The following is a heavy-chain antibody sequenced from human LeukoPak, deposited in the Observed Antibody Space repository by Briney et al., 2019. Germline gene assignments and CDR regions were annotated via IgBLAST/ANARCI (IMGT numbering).Heavy chain of an antibody. CDR2: ISGSGGST. D-gene: IGHD2-15*01. V-gene: IGHV3-23*01. Sequence: GGSLRLSCTASGFTFSNYAMSWIRQAPGKGLEGVSTISGSGGSTYYADSVKGRFTISRDNSKNTLYLQMNSLRAEDTAVYYCAKAKYCSGGSCYSWSSSWFDPWGQGTLVTVSS. J-gene: IGHJ5*02. CDR1: GFTFSNYA. CDR3: AKAKYCSGGSCYSWSSSWFDP.